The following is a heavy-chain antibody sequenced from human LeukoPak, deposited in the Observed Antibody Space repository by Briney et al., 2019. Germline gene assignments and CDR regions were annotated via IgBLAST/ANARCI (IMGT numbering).Heavy chain of an antibody. J-gene: IGHJ6*02. D-gene: IGHD3-9*01. Sequence: PSETLSLTCTVSGASISSYYWSWIRQPAGKGLEWIGRIYTSGSTNYNPSLKSRVTTSVDTSKNQFSLKLSSVTAADTAVYYCARGRQYYDILTGYHYYYYYGMDVWGQGTTVTVSS. CDR3: ARGRQYYDILTGYHYYYYYGMDV. V-gene: IGHV4-4*07. CDR1: GASISSYY. CDR2: IYTSGST.